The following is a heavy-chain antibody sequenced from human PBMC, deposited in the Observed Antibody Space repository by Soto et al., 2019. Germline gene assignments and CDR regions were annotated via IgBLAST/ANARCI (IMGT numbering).Heavy chain of an antibody. V-gene: IGHV3-23*01. CDR1: GFTFTSYA. Sequence: GGSLRLSCAVSGFTFTSYAMTWVRQALGKGLEWVSAISGSGGSEFYADSVKGRFTISRDNSKNTLYLQMKSLRAEDTALYYCAKGDTTMITDYYAMDVWGQGTTVTVSS. D-gene: IGHD5-18*01. J-gene: IGHJ6*02. CDR2: ISGSGGSE. CDR3: AKGDTTMITDYYAMDV.